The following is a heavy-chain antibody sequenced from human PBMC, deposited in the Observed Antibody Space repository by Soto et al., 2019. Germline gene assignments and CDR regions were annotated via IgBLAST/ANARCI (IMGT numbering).Heavy chain of an antibody. CDR1: GFTFSDYY. V-gene: IGHV3-11*06. CDR3: ARNAVVVAATLSWFDP. Sequence: PGGSLRLSCAASGFTFSDYYMSWIRQAPGKGLEWVSYISSSSSYTNYADSVKGRFTTSRDNAKNSLYLQMNSLRAEDTAVYYCARNAVVVAATLSWFDPWGQGTLVTVSS. J-gene: IGHJ5*02. D-gene: IGHD2-15*01. CDR2: ISSSSSYT.